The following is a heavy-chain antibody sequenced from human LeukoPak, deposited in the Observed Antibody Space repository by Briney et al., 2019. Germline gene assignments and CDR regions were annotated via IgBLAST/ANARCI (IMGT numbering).Heavy chain of an antibody. CDR2: IYYSGST. D-gene: IGHD6-6*01. J-gene: IGHJ6*03. CDR1: GGSISSSSYY. V-gene: IGHV4-39*01. Sequence: SETLSLTCTVSGGSISSSSYYWGWIRQPPGKGLEWIGSIYYSGSTYYNPSLKSRVTISVDTSKNQSSLKLSSVTAADTAVYYCARRGIAARSNYYYMDVWGKGTTVTVSS. CDR3: ARRGIAARSNYYYMDV.